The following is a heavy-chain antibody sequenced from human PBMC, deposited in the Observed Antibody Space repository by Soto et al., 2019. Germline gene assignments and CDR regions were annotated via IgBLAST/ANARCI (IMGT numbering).Heavy chain of an antibody. CDR2: IYFNGNT. V-gene: IGHV4-59*01. J-gene: IGHJ4*02. Sequence: SETLALTGAVSAASLRKYYWTWIRQPPGKGLEWIGYIYFNGNTKYDPSLEGRLTISIDTSKKEFSLKLTSVTAADAAVYYCASVTFGGIVLAHWGQGTLVTVPS. CDR1: AASLRKYY. CDR3: ASVTFGGIVLAH. D-gene: IGHD3-16*01.